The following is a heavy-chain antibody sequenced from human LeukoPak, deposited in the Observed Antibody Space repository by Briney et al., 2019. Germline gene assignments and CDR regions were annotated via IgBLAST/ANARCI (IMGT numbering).Heavy chain of an antibody. CDR3: GSYNNWGSYFDY. CDR1: GGSISSSSYY. J-gene: IGHJ4*02. D-gene: IGHD7-27*01. CDR2: IYYSGGT. V-gene: IGHV4-39*07. Sequence: PSETLSLTCTVSGGSISSSSYYWGWIRQPPGKGLEWIGSIYYSGGTYYNPSLKSRVTISVDTSKNQFSLKLSSVTAADTAVYYCGSYNNWGSYFDYWGQGPLVTVSS.